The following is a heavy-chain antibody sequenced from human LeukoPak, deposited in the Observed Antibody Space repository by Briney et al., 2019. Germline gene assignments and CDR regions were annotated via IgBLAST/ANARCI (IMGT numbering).Heavy chain of an antibody. Sequence: ASVKVSCKASGYTFTSYGISWVRQAPGQGLEWMGWISAYSGNTNYAQKFQGRVTMTTDTSTSTAYMELRSLRSDDTAVYYCARVPGSGTLGSYFDYWGQGTLVTVFS. J-gene: IGHJ4*02. CDR1: GYTFTSYG. CDR2: ISAYSGNT. CDR3: ARVPGSGTLGSYFDY. V-gene: IGHV1-18*01. D-gene: IGHD3-10*01.